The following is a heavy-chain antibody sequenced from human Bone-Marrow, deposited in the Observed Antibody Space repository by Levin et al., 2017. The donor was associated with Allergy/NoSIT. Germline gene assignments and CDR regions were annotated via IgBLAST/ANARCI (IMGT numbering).Heavy chain of an antibody. CDR2: IYSGNT. V-gene: IGHV4-61*01. CDR1: GGSVSSGYHY. J-gene: IGHJ4*02. CDR3: ARDERGTTGWFDVYY. Sequence: PGGSLRLSCTVSGGSVSSGYHYWSWVRQPPGTGLEWIGYIYSGNTNYNPALNSLVTMSVDTSRNQFSLKLTSVTVADTAVYYCARDERGTTGWFDVYYWGQGTLVTVSS. D-gene: IGHD6-19*01.